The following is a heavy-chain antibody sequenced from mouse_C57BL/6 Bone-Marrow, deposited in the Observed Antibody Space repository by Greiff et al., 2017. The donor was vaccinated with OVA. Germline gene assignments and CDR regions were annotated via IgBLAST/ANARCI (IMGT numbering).Heavy chain of an antibody. Sequence: VQLQQPGAELVKPGASVKLSCKASGYTFTSYWMQWVKQRPGQGLEWIGEIDPSDSYTNYNQKFKGKATLTVDTSSSTAYMQLSSLTSEDSAVYYCAREYYGYDYWGQGTTLTVSS. V-gene: IGHV1-50*01. CDR3: AREYYGYDY. CDR2: IDPSDSYT. J-gene: IGHJ2*01. D-gene: IGHD1-2*01. CDR1: GYTFTSYW.